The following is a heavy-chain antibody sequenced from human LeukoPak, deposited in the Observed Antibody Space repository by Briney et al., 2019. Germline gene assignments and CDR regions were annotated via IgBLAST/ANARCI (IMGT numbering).Heavy chain of an antibody. V-gene: IGHV4-39*07. CDR3: ARVGYSYGLDY. CDR2: IFYTGGT. J-gene: IGHJ4*02. CDR1: GGSISSSSYY. Sequence: PSETLSLTCTVSGGSISSSSYYWGWIRQPPGKGLEWIGSIFYTGGTYHNPSLKSRVTISVDTSKNQFSLNLSSVTAADTAVYYCARVGYSYGLDYWGQGTLVTVSS. D-gene: IGHD5-18*01.